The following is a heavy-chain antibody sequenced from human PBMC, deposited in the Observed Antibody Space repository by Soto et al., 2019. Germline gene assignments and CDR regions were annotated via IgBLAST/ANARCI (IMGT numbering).Heavy chain of an antibody. D-gene: IGHD2-15*01. J-gene: IGHJ4*02. Sequence: GGSLRLSCAASGFTFSSYAMSWVRQAPGKGLEWVAAISNRGGITYYADSVKGRFTIYRDNTNTTLYLQMISLRDEDMAVYYCAKGSYSGGTCYKLDYWGQGTLVTVSS. CDR1: GFTFSSYA. V-gene: IGHV3-23*01. CDR2: ISNRGGIT. CDR3: AKGSYSGGTCYKLDY.